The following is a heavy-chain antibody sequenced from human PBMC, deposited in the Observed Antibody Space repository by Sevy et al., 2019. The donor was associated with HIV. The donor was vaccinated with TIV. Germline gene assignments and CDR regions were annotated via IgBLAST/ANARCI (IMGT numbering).Heavy chain of an antibody. Sequence: SVKVSCKASGGTFSSYAISWVRQAPGQGLESMGGIIPIFGTANYAQKFQGRVTITADESTSTAYMELSSLRSEDTAVYYCARDNGESYYGMDVWGQRTTVTVSS. CDR3: ARDNGESYYGMDV. J-gene: IGHJ6*02. CDR2: IIPIFGTA. CDR1: GGTFSSYA. V-gene: IGHV1-69*13. D-gene: IGHD4-17*01.